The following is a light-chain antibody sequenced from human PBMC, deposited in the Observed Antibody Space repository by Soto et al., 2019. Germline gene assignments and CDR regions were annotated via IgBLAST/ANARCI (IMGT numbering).Light chain of an antibody. Sequence: EIVLNQSPGTLSLSPGERATLSCRASQSITNNYLAWYQQKPGRAHRLLIYGASSRATGIPDRFSGSGSGTDFTLTISRLEPEDFAVYYCQQYDSWTFGQGTKVDIK. CDR1: QSITNNY. CDR2: GAS. V-gene: IGKV3-20*01. CDR3: QQYDSWT. J-gene: IGKJ1*01.